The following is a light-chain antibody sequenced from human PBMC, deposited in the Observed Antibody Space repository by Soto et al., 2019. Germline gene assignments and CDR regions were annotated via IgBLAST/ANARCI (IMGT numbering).Light chain of an antibody. CDR1: SSDGGGYNY. CDR3: SPKSRNTPVL. Sequence: QSALTQPASVSGSPGQSITISCTGTSSDGGGYNYVSWYQQHPGKAPKLMIYEVSNRPSGVSNRFSGSKSGKTASLTISGLQGDDEADYYSSPKSRNTPVLFRGGTKLPVL. V-gene: IGLV2-14*01. CDR2: EVS. J-gene: IGLJ2*01.